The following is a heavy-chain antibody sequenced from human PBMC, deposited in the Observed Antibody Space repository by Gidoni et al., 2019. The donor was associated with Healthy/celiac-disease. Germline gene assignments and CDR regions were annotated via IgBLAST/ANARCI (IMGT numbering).Heavy chain of an antibody. D-gene: IGHD6-19*01. CDR3: AGHDTYSSGWFEWFDP. CDR1: GGSISSSSYY. V-gene: IGHV4-39*01. Sequence: QLQLQESGPGLVKPSETLSLTCTVSGGSISSSSYYWGWIRQPPGKGLEWIGSIYYSGSTYYNPSLKSRVTISVDTSKNQFSLKLSSVTAADTAVYYCAGHDTYSSGWFEWFDPWGQGTLVTVSS. J-gene: IGHJ5*02. CDR2: IYYSGST.